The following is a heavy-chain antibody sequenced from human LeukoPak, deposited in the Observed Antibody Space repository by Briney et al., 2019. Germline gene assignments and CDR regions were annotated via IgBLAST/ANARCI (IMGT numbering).Heavy chain of an antibody. J-gene: IGHJ3*02. CDR1: GYTFTNYG. V-gene: IGHV1-18*01. CDR2: ISGYSGDT. CDR3: AKDYVVGKGYCSSTSCFTEAFDI. Sequence: ASVKVSCKASGYTFTNYGITWVRQAPGQGLEWMGWISGYSGDTNYAQNLQGRVAMTTDTSTSTAYMELTSLRSDDTAVYYGAKDYVVGKGYCSSTSCFTEAFDIWGQGTMVTVSS. D-gene: IGHD2-2*01.